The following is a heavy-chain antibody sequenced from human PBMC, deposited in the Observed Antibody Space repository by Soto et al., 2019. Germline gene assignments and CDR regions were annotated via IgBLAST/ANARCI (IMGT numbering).Heavy chain of an antibody. CDR3: ARGGATSFGVVHYYYSGMDV. V-gene: IGHV1-2*04. CDR1: GYTFTGYY. J-gene: IGHJ6*02. D-gene: IGHD3-3*01. CDR2: INPNSGGT. Sequence: QVQLVQSGAEVKKPGASVKVSCKASGYTFTGYYMHWVRQAPGQGLEWMGWINPNSGGTNYAQKFQGWVTMTRDTPISTAYMELSRLRSDDTAVYYCARGGATSFGVVHYYYSGMDVWGQGTTVTVSS.